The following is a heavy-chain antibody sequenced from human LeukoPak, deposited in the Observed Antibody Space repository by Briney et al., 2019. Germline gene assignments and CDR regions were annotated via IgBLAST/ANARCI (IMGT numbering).Heavy chain of an antibody. D-gene: IGHD2-21*02. V-gene: IGHV3-49*04. Sequence: GGSLRLSCSASGFTFVDEAINWVRQAPGKGLEWVGFIRSRPFGATTEYAASVRGRFSISRGDSETIAYLQTNSLKTEDTAVYYCTRGRVTSLDSWGQGTLVTVSS. CDR3: TRGRVTSLDS. J-gene: IGHJ5*01. CDR2: IRSRPFGATT. CDR1: GFTFVDEA.